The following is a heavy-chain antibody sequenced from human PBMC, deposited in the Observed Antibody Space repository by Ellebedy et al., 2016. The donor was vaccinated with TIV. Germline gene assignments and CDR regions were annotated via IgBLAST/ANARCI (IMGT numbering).Heavy chain of an antibody. Sequence: PGGSLRLSCAASGFTFSSFVMSWVRQAPGKGLEWVSAISGSGGSTYYADSVKGRCTISRDISRNTLYPQMNSLRAEDTAVYYCAKDRALGYCTGGSCNTKWGQGTLVTVSS. CDR1: GFTFSSFV. CDR3: AKDRALGYCTGGSCNTK. V-gene: IGHV3-23*01. J-gene: IGHJ4*02. CDR2: ISGSGGST. D-gene: IGHD2-15*01.